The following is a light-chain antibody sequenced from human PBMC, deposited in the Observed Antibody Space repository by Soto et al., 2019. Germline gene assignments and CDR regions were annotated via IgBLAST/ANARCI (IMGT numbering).Light chain of an antibody. V-gene: IGKV3-11*01. CDR3: QQRTNWPPWT. CDR1: QSVSTY. CDR2: DAS. J-gene: IGKJ1*01. Sequence: EIVLTQSPEALSLSPGERATLSCRASQSVSTYLAWYQHKPGQAPRLLIYDASTRDTGIPARFSGSGSGTDFSLTISSLEPEDSAVYFCQQRTNWPPWTFGQGTKVEI.